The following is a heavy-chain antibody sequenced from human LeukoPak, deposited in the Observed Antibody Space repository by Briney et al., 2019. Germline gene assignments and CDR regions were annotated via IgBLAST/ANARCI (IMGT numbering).Heavy chain of an antibody. CDR3: ARDYKYAFDN. CDR2: IGIDSGNT. J-gene: IGHJ4*02. V-gene: IGHV3-11*06. D-gene: IGHD5-24*01. CDR1: GFTFSDYS. Sequence: PGGSLRLSCAASGFTFSDYSMSWVRQAPGKGLEWISYIGIDSGNTNYADSVKGRFTISGDKAKNSLYLQMNSLRGEDTAVYYCARDYKYAFDNWGQGTLVTVSS.